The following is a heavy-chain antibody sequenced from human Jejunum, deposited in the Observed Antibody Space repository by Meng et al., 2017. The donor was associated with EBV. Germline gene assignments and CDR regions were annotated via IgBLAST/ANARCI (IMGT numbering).Heavy chain of an antibody. J-gene: IGHJ4*02. CDR2: ISSSSNYI. D-gene: IGHD4-17*01. CDR1: GFTFSSYS. Sequence: EVQLGESGGGLVKPGGLLRLSGAASGFTFSSYSMNWVRQAPGKGLEWVSSISSSSNYIYYPDSVKGRFTISRDNAKNSLYLQMNSLRAEDTAVYYCARDAKTVTQYYFDYWGQGTLVTVYS. V-gene: IGHV3-21*01. CDR3: ARDAKTVTQYYFDY.